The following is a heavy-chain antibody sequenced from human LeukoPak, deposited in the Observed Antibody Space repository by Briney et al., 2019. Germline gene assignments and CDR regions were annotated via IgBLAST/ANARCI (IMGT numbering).Heavy chain of an antibody. CDR1: GYTLTELS. D-gene: IGHD6-19*01. V-gene: IGHV1-24*01. Sequence: GASVKVSCKVSGYTLTELSMHWVRQAPGKGLEWMGGFDPEDGETFYAQKFQGRVTMTEDTSTDTAYMDLSSLGSEDTAVYYCVTVPYSNGWHYFDYWGQGTLVTVSS. J-gene: IGHJ4*02. CDR3: VTVPYSNGWHYFDY. CDR2: FDPEDGET.